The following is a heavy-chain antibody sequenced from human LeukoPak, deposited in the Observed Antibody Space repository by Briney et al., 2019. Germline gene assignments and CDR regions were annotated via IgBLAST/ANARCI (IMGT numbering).Heavy chain of an antibody. J-gene: IGHJ4*02. V-gene: IGHV1-46*01. D-gene: IGHD4-17*01. Sequence: GASVKVSCKASGYTFTRNYMHWVRQAPGQGLEWMGIINPRGGSTTYAQKFQGRLTMTRDTPTSTVYMELSSLRSEDTAVYYCAREDADYTFSFDFWGQGTLVTVSS. CDR3: AREDADYTFSFDF. CDR2: INPRGGST. CDR1: GYTFTRNY.